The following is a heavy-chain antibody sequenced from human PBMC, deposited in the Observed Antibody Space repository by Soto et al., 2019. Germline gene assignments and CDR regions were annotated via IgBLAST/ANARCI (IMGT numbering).Heavy chain of an antibody. V-gene: IGHV1-8*01. CDR2: MNPNTGNS. CDR3: ARRAETNGWNGFGADKYYFEF. Sequence: ASVKVSCKASGYTFTSYDIYWVRQATGQGLGWMGWMNPNTGNSGYAQKFQGRVTVTSDTSINTVHMELSSLRSEDTAVYYCARRAETNGWNGFGADKYYFEFWGQGTLVNVSS. D-gene: IGHD1-1*01. CDR1: GYTFTSYD. J-gene: IGHJ4*02.